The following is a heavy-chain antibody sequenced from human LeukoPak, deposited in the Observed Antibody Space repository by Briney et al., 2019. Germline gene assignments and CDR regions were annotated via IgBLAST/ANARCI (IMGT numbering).Heavy chain of an antibody. CDR1: GGYISSSSYY. Sequence: SETLSLTCTVSGGYISSSSYYWGWLRQPPGQGPEWIGSIYYSGSTYYNPSLKSRVTISVDTSKNQFTRILSSVTAADTAVYYCARLYCSRYCSTRDYYYMDVWGKGTTVTVAS. D-gene: IGHD2-2*01. J-gene: IGHJ6*03. CDR2: IYYSGST. V-gene: IGHV4-39*01. CDR3: ARLYCSRYCSTRDYYYMDV.